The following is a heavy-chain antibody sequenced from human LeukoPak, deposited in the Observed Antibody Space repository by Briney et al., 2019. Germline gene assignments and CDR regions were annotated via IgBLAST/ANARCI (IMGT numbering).Heavy chain of an antibody. CDR1: GYTFTGYY. Sequence: RGASVKVSCKASGYTFTGYYMHWVRQAPGQGLEWMGWINPNSGGTNYAQKFQGRVTMTRDTSISTAYMELSRLRSDDTAVYYCARGLGSRSSSWTVGYWGQGTLVTVSS. J-gene: IGHJ4*02. D-gene: IGHD6-13*01. CDR3: ARGLGSRSSSWTVGY. CDR2: INPNSGGT. V-gene: IGHV1-2*02.